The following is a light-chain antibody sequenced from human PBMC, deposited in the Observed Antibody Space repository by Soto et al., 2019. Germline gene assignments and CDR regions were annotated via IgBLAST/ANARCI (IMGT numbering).Light chain of an antibody. Sequence: DIVLTQSPSTLSLSPGERATLSCRASQSVSSSYLAWYQQKHGQAPRILIYGASSRATGIPDRFSGSVSGTDCTITISRLQNEDCAVYYCQQYGSSTFTFGPGTKVDIK. V-gene: IGKV3-20*01. CDR3: QQYGSSTFT. CDR1: QSVSSSY. J-gene: IGKJ3*01. CDR2: GAS.